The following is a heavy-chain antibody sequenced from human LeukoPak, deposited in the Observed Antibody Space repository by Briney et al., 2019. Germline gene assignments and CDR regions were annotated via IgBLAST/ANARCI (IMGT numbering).Heavy chain of an antibody. CDR1: GFTFSSYS. V-gene: IGHV3-21*01. CDR2: ISSSSSYI. J-gene: IGHJ4*02. Sequence: GGSLRLSCAASGFTFSSYSMNWLRQAQGKGREWVSSISSSSSYIYYADSVKGRFTIYRENEKNTLYLQMNSLRAEDTAVYYCARDGGYSYGYRVGDYFDYWGQGTLVTVSS. CDR3: ARDGGYSYGYRVGDYFDY. D-gene: IGHD5-18*01.